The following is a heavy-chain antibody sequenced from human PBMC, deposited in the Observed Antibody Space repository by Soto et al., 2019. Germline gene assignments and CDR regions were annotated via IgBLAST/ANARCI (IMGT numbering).Heavy chain of an antibody. Sequence: QVQLVESGGGLVKPGGSLRLSCAASGFTFSDYYMSWIRQAPGKGLEWVSSISSSSSYTNYADSVKGRFTISRDNAKNSLYLQMNSLRAEDTAVYYCASTSITGTTSVDYWGQGTLVTVSS. CDR2: ISSSSSYT. CDR1: GFTFSDYY. CDR3: ASTSITGTTSVDY. J-gene: IGHJ4*02. V-gene: IGHV3-11*06. D-gene: IGHD1-20*01.